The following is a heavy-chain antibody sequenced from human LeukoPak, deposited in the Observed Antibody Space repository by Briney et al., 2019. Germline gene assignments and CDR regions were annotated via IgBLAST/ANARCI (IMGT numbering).Heavy chain of an antibody. CDR2: VSNEGSKK. J-gene: IGHJ1*01. D-gene: IGHD2-21*02. Sequence: PGGSLRLSCAASGFTFSSSGMYWVRQAPGKGLEWVAFVSNEGSKKDYADSVKGRFTISRDNSESTLYLQMNSLRAEDTAVYYCAKPAYCGGDCYSSPFQHWGQGTLVTVSS. CDR3: AKPAYCGGDCYSSPFQH. V-gene: IGHV3-30*18. CDR1: GFTFSSSG.